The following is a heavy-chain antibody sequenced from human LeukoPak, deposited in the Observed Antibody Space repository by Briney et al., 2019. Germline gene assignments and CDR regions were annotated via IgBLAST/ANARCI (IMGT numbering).Heavy chain of an antibody. CDR3: ARGPNSNWSGLDF. Sequence: GGSLRLSCTASGFSFSGHWMHWARHLPGKGLVWVSRISPTGSTTSYADSVKGRFTVSRGNAKNTLYLQVNNLRAEDTAVYYCARGPNSNWSGLDFWGQGTLLTVSS. D-gene: IGHD6-6*01. CDR1: GFSFSGHW. CDR2: ISPTGSTT. V-gene: IGHV3-74*01. J-gene: IGHJ4*02.